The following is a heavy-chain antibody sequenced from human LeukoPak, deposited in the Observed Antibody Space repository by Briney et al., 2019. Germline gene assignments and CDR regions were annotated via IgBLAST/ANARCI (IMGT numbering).Heavy chain of an antibody. D-gene: IGHD1-1*01. CDR2: IFQSGST. CDR3: ARVGSDWNDVRYNWFDP. J-gene: IGHJ5*02. CDR1: GGSISSGDYS. Sequence: SQTLSLTCAVSGGSISSGDYSWSWIRRPPGKGLDWIGFIFQSGSTYYNPSLKSRVTISVDRSKNQFSLKLSSVTAADTAVYYCARVGSDWNDVRYNWFDPWGQGTLVTVSS. V-gene: IGHV4-30-2*01.